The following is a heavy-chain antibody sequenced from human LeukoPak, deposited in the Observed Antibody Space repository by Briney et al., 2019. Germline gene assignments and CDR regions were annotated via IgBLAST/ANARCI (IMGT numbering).Heavy chain of an antibody. Sequence: SETLSLTCAVYGGSFSSYYWSWIRQPPGKGLEWIGEINHSGSTYYNASLKSRITISVDTSKNQFSLKLSSVTAADTAVYYCARIDSGWYAGSYYYYYYMDVWGKGTTVTVSS. CDR1: GGSFSSYY. CDR2: INHSGST. CDR3: ARIDSGWYAGSYYYYYYMDV. V-gene: IGHV4-34*01. J-gene: IGHJ6*03. D-gene: IGHD6-19*01.